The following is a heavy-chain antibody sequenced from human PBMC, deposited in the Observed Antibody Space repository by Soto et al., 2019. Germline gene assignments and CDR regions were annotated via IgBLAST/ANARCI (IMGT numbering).Heavy chain of an antibody. V-gene: IGHV3-23*01. CDR1: GFPFAPST. J-gene: IGHJ4*02. CDR2: ISVSVGST. Sequence: GGTQRLSCVVSGFPFAPSTMTWIRQAPWKWLEWVSTISVSVGSTYSADSVQGRFTVSSDISDNTLFLRLTSLTADDTAVYFCAKRDVPHSTSNAYFYDHWGRGVLVTVSS. D-gene: IGHD2-21*02. CDR3: AKRDVPHSTSNAYFYDH.